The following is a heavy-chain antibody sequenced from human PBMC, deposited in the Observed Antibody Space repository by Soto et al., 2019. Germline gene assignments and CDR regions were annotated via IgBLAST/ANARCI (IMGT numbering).Heavy chain of an antibody. V-gene: IGHV6-1*01. D-gene: IGHD3-10*01. CDR1: GDSGA. Sequence: SQTLSLTCVISGDSGAWNWIRQSPSRGLEWLGRTYYRSKWYNEYAVSVKGRIIINVDTSKNQFSLQLNSVTPEDTAVYYCARRTSTGFAFDIWGQGTMVTVSS. CDR3: ARRTSTGFAFDI. CDR2: TYYRSKWYN. J-gene: IGHJ3*02.